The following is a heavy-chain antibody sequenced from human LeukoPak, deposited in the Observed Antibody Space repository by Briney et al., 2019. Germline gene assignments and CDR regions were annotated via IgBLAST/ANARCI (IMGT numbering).Heavy chain of an antibody. V-gene: IGHV3-53*01. CDR2: IYSGGST. D-gene: IGHD3-3*02. CDR1: GFTVSSNY. CDR3: ARVLAPSHGDAFDI. J-gene: IGHJ3*02. Sequence: PGGSLRLSCAASGFTVSSNYMSWVRQAPGMGLEWVSVIYSGGSTYYADSVKGRFTISRDNSKNTLYLQMNSLRAEDTALYYCARVLAPSHGDAFDIWGQGTMVTVSS.